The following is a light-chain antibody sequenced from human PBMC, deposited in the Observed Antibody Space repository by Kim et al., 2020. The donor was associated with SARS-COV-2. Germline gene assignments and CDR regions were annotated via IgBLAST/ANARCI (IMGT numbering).Light chain of an antibody. CDR3: QKYNSAPLT. J-gene: IGKJ4*01. Sequence: ASAGDRVTITCRANQGISNYLAWYQQKPGKVPKLLIYAASTLQSGVPSRLSGSGSGTDFTLTISSLQPEDVATYYCQKYNSAPLTFGGGTKVDIK. CDR2: AAS. V-gene: IGKV1-27*01. CDR1: QGISNY.